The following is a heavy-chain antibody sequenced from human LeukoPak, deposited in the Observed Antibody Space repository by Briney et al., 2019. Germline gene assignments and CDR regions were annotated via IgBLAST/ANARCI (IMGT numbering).Heavy chain of an antibody. CDR3: ARDITMVRGASN. D-gene: IGHD3-10*01. V-gene: IGHV3-66*01. CDR2: IYSAGGT. CDR1: GFTVSTNY. Sequence: PGGSLRLSCAASGFTVSTNYMSWVRQAPGKGLECVSVIYSAGGTLYADSVKGRFTTSRDTSRNALYLQMNSLRAEDTAVYYCARDITMVRGASNWGQGTLVTVSS. J-gene: IGHJ4*02.